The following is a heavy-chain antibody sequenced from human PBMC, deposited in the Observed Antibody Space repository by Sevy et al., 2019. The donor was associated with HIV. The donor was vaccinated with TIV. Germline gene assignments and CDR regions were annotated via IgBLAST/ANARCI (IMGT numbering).Heavy chain of an antibody. J-gene: IGHJ3*02. CDR1: GFTFSSYS. CDR2: IKQDGSEK. Sequence: GGSLRLSCAASGFTFSSYSMNWVRQAPGKGLEWVANIKQDGSEKYYVDSVKGRFTISRDNAKNSLYLQMNSLRAEDTAVYYCARVASSGSFIWGQGTMVTVSS. V-gene: IGHV3-7*01. D-gene: IGHD3-10*01. CDR3: ARVASSGSFI.